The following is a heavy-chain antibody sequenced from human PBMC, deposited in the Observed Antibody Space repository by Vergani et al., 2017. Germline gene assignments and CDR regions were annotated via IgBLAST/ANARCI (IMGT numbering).Heavy chain of an antibody. J-gene: IGHJ2*01. CDR3: VKDIAASGNYWYFDL. CDR1: GFTVSSNY. V-gene: IGHV3-9*01. D-gene: IGHD6-13*01. CDR2: ISWNSDSI. Sequence: EVQLVESGGGLVQPGGSLRLSCAASGFTVSSNYMSWVRQAPGKGLEWVSGISWNSDSIAYADSVKGRFTISRDNAKNSLYLQMNSLRAEDTALYYCVKDIAASGNYWYFDLWGRGTLVTVSS.